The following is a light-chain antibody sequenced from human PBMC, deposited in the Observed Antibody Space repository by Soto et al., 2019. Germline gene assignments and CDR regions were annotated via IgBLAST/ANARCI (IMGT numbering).Light chain of an antibody. CDR3: LSYTTSSTYV. V-gene: IGLV2-14*03. Sequence: QSALTQPASVSGSPGQSITISCTGTSSDISAYNYVSWYQHHPGKAPKVMIYDVSSRPSGVSDRFSGSKSGNTASLTISGLQAEDEADYYCLSYTTSSTYVFGPGTKLTVL. CDR2: DVS. J-gene: IGLJ1*01. CDR1: SSDISAYNY.